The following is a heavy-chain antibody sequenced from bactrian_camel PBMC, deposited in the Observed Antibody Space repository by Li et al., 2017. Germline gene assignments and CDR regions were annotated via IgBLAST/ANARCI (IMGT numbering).Heavy chain of an antibody. D-gene: IGHD4*01. Sequence: VQLVESGGGSVQPGGSLRLTCAASGDTSCEHGMSWFRQAPGKEREPLAAIDVHGGTVYADFVKGRFTISEDNAKNTLYLQMNNLKPEDTAVYYCATDFAFSDQGSCLGDDSDYETNYRVWGQGTQVTVS. V-gene: IGHV3S67*01. CDR3: ATDFAFSDQGSCLGDDSDYETNYRV. J-gene: IGHJ4*01. CDR1: GDTSCEHG. CDR2: IDVHGGT.